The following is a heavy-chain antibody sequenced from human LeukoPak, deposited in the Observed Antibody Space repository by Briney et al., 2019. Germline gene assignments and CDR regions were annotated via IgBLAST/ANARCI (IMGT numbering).Heavy chain of an antibody. D-gene: IGHD3-22*01. J-gene: IGHJ4*02. V-gene: IGHV1-18*01. Sequence: ASVKVSCKASGYTFTSYGISWVRQAPGQGLEWMGWISAYNGNTNYAQKLQGRVTMTTDTSTSTAYMELRSLRSDDTAVYYCARGDYYDSSGYSDASLFDYWGQGTLATVSS. CDR2: ISAYNGNT. CDR3: ARGDYYDSSGYSDASLFDY. CDR1: GYTFTSYG.